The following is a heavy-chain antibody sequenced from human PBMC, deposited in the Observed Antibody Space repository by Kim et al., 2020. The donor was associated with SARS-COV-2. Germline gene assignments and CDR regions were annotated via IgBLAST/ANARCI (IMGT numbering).Heavy chain of an antibody. Sequence: ASVKVSCKASGYTFTSSAMNWVRQAPGQGLEWMGWINTNTGNPTYAQGFTGRFVFSLDTSVSTAYLQISSLKAEDTAVYYCARWPDIVVVVAATGEVDYYYGIDVWGQGTTVTVSS. CDR1: GYTFTSSA. D-gene: IGHD2-15*01. V-gene: IGHV7-4-1*02. CDR3: ARWPDIVVVVAATGEVDYYYGIDV. J-gene: IGHJ6*02. CDR2: INTNTGNP.